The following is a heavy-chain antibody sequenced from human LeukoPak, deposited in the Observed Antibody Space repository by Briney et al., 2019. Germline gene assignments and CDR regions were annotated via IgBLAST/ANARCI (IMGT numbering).Heavy chain of an antibody. J-gene: IGHJ4*02. D-gene: IGHD6-19*01. Sequence: SETLSLTCTVSGGSISSYYWSWIRQPPGKGLEWIGYIYYSGSTNYNPSLKSRVTISVDTSKNQFSLKLSSVTAADTAVYYCARVSWARGWSNDYWGQGTLVTVSS. CDR3: ARVSWARGWSNDY. CDR1: GGSISSYY. V-gene: IGHV4-59*01. CDR2: IYYSGST.